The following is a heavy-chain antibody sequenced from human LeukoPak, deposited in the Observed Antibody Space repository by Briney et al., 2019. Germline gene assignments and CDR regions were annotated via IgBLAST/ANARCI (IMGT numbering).Heavy chain of an antibody. CDR3: ARGLHGDYGYFDY. CDR1: GGTFSSYA. J-gene: IGHJ4*02. CDR2: VIPMFATA. D-gene: IGHD4-17*01. Sequence: SVKVSCKASGGTFSSYAISWVRQAPGQALEWMGGVIPMFATANYAPKFQDRVTITADESTSTAYMELRSLRSEDTAVYHCARGLHGDYGYFDYWGQGTLVTVSS. V-gene: IGHV1-69*13.